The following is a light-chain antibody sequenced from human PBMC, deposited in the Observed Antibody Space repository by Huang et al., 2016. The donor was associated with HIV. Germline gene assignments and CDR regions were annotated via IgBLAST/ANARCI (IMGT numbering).Light chain of an antibody. CDR2: DAS. CDR1: QDISNY. CDR3: QHFDNLALT. Sequence: DIQMTQSPSSLSASVGDRVTITCQASQDISNYLNWYQQKPGKAPTLLIYDASNLETGVPSRLSGSVSGKDFTFTISSLQPEDIATYYGQHFDNLALTFGGGTKVQIK. J-gene: IGKJ4*01. V-gene: IGKV1-33*01.